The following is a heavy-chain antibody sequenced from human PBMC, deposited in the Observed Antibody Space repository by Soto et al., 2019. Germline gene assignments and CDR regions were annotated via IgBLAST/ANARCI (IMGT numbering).Heavy chain of an antibody. CDR1: GFTFSNYA. D-gene: IGHD2-2*01. Sequence: GGSLRLSCEASGFTFSNYAMSWVRQAPGKGLEWVSAISGFGGSTYYADSVKGRLTISRDNSKNTLFLQMNSLRADDTAVYYCAKETAPAPGDYFDHWGQGALVTVSS. CDR2: ISGFGGST. V-gene: IGHV3-23*01. J-gene: IGHJ4*02. CDR3: AKETAPAPGDYFDH.